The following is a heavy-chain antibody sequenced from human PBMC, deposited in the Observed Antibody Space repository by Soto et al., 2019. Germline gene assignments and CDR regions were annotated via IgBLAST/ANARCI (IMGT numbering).Heavy chain of an antibody. CDR3: AKDPGGMDV. Sequence: GGSLRLSCAASGFTFSNYWMHWVRQVPGKGLEWVSAISGSGGSTYYADSVKGRFTISRDNSKNTLYLQMNSLRAEDTAVYYCAKDPGGMDVWGQGTTVTVSS. CDR2: ISGSGGST. CDR1: GFTFSNYW. V-gene: IGHV3-23*01. J-gene: IGHJ6*02.